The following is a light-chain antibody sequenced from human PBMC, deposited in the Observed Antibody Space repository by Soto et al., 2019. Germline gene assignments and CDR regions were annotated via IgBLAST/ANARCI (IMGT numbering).Light chain of an antibody. CDR1: SSDVGSYNL. V-gene: IGLV2-23*01. CDR3: CAYAGSFTWV. Sequence: QSALTQPASVSGSPGQSITISCTGTSSDVGSYNLVSWYQQHPGKAPKLMIYEGSKRPSGVSNRFSGSKSGNTASLTISGLQAEDEADYSCCAYAGSFTWVFGGGTKLTVL. CDR2: EGS. J-gene: IGLJ3*02.